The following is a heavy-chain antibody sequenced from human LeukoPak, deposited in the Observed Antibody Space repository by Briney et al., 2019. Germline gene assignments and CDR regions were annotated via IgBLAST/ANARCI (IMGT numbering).Heavy chain of an antibody. CDR3: ATGRQGYCSGGSCYALGDYYYYGMDV. J-gene: IGHJ6*04. CDR2: IIPIFGTA. V-gene: IGHV1-69*13. D-gene: IGHD2-15*01. Sequence: SVKVSCKASGGTFSSYAISWVRQAPGQGLEWMGGIIPIFGTANYAQKFQGRVTITADESTSTAYMELSSLRSEDTAVYYCATGRQGYCSGGSCYALGDYYYYGMDVWGKGTTVTVSS. CDR1: GGTFSSYA.